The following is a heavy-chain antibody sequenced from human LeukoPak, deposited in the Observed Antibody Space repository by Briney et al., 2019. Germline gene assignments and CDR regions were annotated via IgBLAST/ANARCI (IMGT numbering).Heavy chain of an antibody. CDR1: GYSISSGFY. CDR3: ARGVGLTQGGTFDY. Sequence: SETLSLTCTVSGYSISSGFYWGWIRQPPGKGLEWIGSIYHSGSTHYSSSLKSRVAISVDTSKNQLPLRMSSVTAADTAVYYCARGVGLTQGGTFDYWGQGTLVTVSS. CDR2: IYHSGST. D-gene: IGHD1-26*01. J-gene: IGHJ4*02. V-gene: IGHV4-38-2*02.